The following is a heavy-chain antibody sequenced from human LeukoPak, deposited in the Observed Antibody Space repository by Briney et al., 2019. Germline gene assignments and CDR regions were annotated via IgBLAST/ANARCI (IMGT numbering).Heavy chain of an antibody. V-gene: IGHV4-39*07. CDR1: GGSLSSTSYY. CDR3: ARVDAGLNPPFSYFDC. Sequence: PSETLSLTCIVSGGSLSSTSYYWGWIRQPPGKGLEWIGHIYYGGSTYYNPSLKGRITISLDATKNQFSLKLSSVTAADTAVYYCARVDAGLNPPFSYFDCWGQGTLVTVSS. D-gene: IGHD2-8*01. J-gene: IGHJ4*02. CDR2: IYYGGST.